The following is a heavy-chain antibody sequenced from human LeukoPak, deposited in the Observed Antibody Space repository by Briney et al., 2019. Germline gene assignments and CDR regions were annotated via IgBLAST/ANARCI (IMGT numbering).Heavy chain of an antibody. CDR2: MNPNSGNT. Sequence: GASVKVSCKASGYTFTSYGINWVRQATGQGREWMGWMNPNSGNTGYARNFQGRVTITRNTSISTAYMELSSLRSEDTAVYYCARGYDFWSGSYHYYMDVWGKGTSVTVSS. CDR3: ARGYDFWSGSYHYYMDV. V-gene: IGHV1-8*03. J-gene: IGHJ6*03. D-gene: IGHD3-3*01. CDR1: GYTFTSYG.